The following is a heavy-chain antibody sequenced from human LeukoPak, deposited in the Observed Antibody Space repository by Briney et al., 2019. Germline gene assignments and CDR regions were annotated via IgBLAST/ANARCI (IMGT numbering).Heavy chain of an antibody. CDR3: AREAYGSGSSYFDY. Sequence: SETLSLTCTVSGGSISSGDYYWSWIRQPPGKGLEWLGYIYYSGSTYYNPSLKSRVTISVDTSKNQFSLKLSSVTAADTAVYYCAREAYGSGSSYFDYWGQGTLVTVSS. D-gene: IGHD3-10*01. V-gene: IGHV4-30-4*01. CDR1: GGSISSGDYY. J-gene: IGHJ4*02. CDR2: IYYSGST.